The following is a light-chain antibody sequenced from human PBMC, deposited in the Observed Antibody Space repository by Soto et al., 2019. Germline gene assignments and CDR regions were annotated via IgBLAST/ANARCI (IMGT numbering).Light chain of an antibody. Sequence: EIVLTQSPATLSLSPGERATLSCRASQSVSSYLAWYQQKPGQAPRLLIYDASNRATGIPARCSGSGSGTDFTITISSLEPEDSAVYYGQQRSNWPLLTFGGGTKVEIK. CDR3: QQRSNWPLLT. CDR2: DAS. J-gene: IGKJ4*01. V-gene: IGKV3-11*01. CDR1: QSVSSY.